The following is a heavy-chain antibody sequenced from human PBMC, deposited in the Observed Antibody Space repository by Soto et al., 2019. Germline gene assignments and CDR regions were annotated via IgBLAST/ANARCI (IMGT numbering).Heavy chain of an antibody. V-gene: IGHV3-23*01. CDR2: ISDTGGTT. J-gene: IGHJ4*02. Sequence: PGGSLRLSCAASGFSFSTYAMSWVRQAPGKGLEWVSCISDTGGTTYYADSVKGRFTISRDNSKNTLHLQMNSLRAEDTAIYYCAKDLTRKAMGDYWGQGTLVTVSS. CDR3: AKDLTRKAMGDY. CDR1: GFSFSTYA. D-gene: IGHD3-9*01.